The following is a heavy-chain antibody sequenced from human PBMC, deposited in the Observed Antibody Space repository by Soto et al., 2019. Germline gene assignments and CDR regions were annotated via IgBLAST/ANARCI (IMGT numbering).Heavy chain of an antibody. Sequence: SVKVSCKASGGTFSSYAISWVRQAPEQGLEWMGGIIPIFGTANYAQKFQGRVTITADKSTSTAYMELSSLRSEDTAVYYCARSGPPALYYYYGMDVWGQGTTVTVSS. CDR3: ARSGPPALYYYYGMDV. D-gene: IGHD6-25*01. CDR2: IIPIFGTA. CDR1: GGTFSSYA. J-gene: IGHJ6*02. V-gene: IGHV1-69*06.